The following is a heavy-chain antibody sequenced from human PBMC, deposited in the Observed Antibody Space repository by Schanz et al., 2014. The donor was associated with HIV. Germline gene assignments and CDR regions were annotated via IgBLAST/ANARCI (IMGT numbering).Heavy chain of an antibody. D-gene: IGHD3-3*01. CDR3: ARGECDFWSGYCPHFHYSDLDV. J-gene: IGHJ6*02. V-gene: IGHV1-69*06. Sequence: QVQLVQSGAEVKKPGSSVKVSCKASGGTFSTYSISWVRQAPGQGLEWMGGIIPVFGTTNYAQKFQGRVTITADKSTSTAYMELSSLRSEDTAVYYCARGECDFWSGYCPHFHYSDLDVWGPGTSVTVSS. CDR1: GGTFSTYS. CDR2: IIPVFGTT.